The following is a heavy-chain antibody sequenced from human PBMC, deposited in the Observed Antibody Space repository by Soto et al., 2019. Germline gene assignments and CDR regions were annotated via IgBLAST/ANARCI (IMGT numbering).Heavy chain of an antibody. Sequence: GGSLRLSCEASGFTFSRVSMNWVRQDPGKGLEWVASISSASSETWYADSVKGRFIISRDNAQNSLFLQMNPLRPEDSAIYYCARVAYWGPGSQVTVSS. V-gene: IGHV3-21*01. J-gene: IGHJ4*02. CDR3: ARVAY. CDR1: GFTFSRVS. CDR2: ISSASSET.